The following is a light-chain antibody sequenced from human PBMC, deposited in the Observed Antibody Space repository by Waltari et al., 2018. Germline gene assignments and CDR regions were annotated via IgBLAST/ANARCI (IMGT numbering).Light chain of an antibody. CDR3: QLHIDLPLGIT. CDR2: DAS. Sequence: DIVLTQSPDTLSLSPGERATLSCRASQSVNNYLACYQQKPGQAPRLPVYDASKRATGIPARFIGRGSGTDFTLTIGSLEPEVFAVYYCQLHIDLPLGITFVHGTRLEI. CDR1: QSVNNY. V-gene: IGKV3-11*01. J-gene: IGKJ5*01.